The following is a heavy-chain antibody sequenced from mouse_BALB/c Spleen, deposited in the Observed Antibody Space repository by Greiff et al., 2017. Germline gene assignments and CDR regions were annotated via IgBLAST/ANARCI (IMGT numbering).Heavy chain of an antibody. D-gene: IGHD1-2*01. V-gene: IGHV5-4*02. Sequence: EVQVVESGGGLVKPGGSLKLSCAASGFTFSDYYMYWVRQTPEKRLEWVATISDGGSYTYYPDSVKGRFTISRDNATNNLYLQMSSLKSEDTAMYYCAREGDYGTMDYWGQGTSVTVSS. CDR1: GFTFSDYY. J-gene: IGHJ4*01. CDR3: AREGDYGTMDY. CDR2: ISDGGSYT.